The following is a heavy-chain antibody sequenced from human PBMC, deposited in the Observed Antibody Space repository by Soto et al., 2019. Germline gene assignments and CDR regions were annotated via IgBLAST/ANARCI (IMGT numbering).Heavy chain of an antibody. CDR3: ARRYIAAFDI. V-gene: IGHV4-39*01. CDR2: IYYSGSS. J-gene: IGHJ3*02. Sequence: QLQLQESVPGLVKPSETLSLTCTVSGGSISSSIYYWGWIRQPPGKGLEWIGSIYYSGSSYYSPSLQSRVTVCVDTSKNEFSLKLSSVIAEDTAVYYCARRYIAAFDIWGQGTMVSVSS. CDR1: GGSISSSIYY. D-gene: IGHD2-21*01.